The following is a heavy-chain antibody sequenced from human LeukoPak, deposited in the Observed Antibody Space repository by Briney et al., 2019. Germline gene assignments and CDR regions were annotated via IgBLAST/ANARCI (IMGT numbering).Heavy chain of an antibody. D-gene: IGHD1-1*01. CDR2: MNPNSGDT. V-gene: IGHV1-8*02. CDR1: GYTFTSYD. CDR3: ARITDELQQLSYGMDV. Sequence: ASVKVSCKASGYTFTSYDINWVRQATGQGLEWMGWMNPNSGDTGYAQKFQGRVTMTRNTSISTAYVEVSSLRSEDTAVYYCARITDELQQLSYGMDVWGQGTTVTVSS. J-gene: IGHJ6*02.